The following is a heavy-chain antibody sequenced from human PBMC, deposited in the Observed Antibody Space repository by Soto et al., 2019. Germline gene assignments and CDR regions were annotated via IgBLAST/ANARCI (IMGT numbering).Heavy chain of an antibody. CDR3: ARDAGGSSGWYLIPRLGFDY. V-gene: IGHV3-20*04. CDR2: INWNGGST. D-gene: IGHD6-19*01. CDR1: GFTFDDYG. J-gene: IGHJ4*02. Sequence: GGSLRLSCAASGFTFDDYGMSWVRQAPGKGLEWVSGINWNGGSTGYADSVKGRFTISRDNAKNSLYLQMNSLRAEDTALYYCARDAGGSSGWYLIPRLGFDYWGQGTLVTVSS.